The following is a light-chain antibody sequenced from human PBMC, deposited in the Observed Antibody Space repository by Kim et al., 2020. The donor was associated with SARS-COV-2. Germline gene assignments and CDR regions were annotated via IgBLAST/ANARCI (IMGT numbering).Light chain of an antibody. CDR2: DVS. J-gene: IGKJ1*01. V-gene: IGKV3-15*01. CDR1: QSVGIN. Sequence: EIVMTQSPATLSVSPGEGATLSCRASQSVGINVAWYQRKPGQPLRLLIYDVSIRVTGIPARFSGSGSGTEFTLTISSLQSEDFAIYYCQQYNKWPPGTFGQGTKVEIK. CDR3: QQYNKWPPGT.